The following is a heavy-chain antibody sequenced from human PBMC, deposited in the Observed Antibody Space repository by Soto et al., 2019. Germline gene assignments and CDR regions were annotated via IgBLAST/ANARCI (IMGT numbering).Heavy chain of an antibody. D-gene: IGHD4-17*01. CDR2: IDPSDSYT. Sequence: GESLKISCKGSGYSFTSYWISWVRQMPGKGLEWVGRIDPSDSYTNYSPSFQGHVTISADKSISTAYLQWSSLKASDTAMYYCARHGPLYGDYDYWGQGTLVTVSS. CDR1: GYSFTSYW. V-gene: IGHV5-10-1*01. J-gene: IGHJ4*02. CDR3: ARHGPLYGDYDY.